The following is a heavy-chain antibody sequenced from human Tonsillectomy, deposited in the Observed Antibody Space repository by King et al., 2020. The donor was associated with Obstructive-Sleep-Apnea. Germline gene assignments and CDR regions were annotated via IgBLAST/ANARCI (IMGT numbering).Heavy chain of an antibody. CDR2: IYYSGST. V-gene: IGHV4-59*01. J-gene: IGHJ2*01. D-gene: IGHD3-10*01. Sequence: VQLQESGPGLVKPSETLSLTCTVSGGSISSYYWGWIRQPPGKGLEWIGYIYYSGSTHYNPSLKSQVTISVDTSKNQFSLKLSSVTAADTAVYYCARLIWFGELSGYFDLWGRGTLVTVSS. CDR1: GGSISSYY. CDR3: ARLIWFGELSGYFDL.